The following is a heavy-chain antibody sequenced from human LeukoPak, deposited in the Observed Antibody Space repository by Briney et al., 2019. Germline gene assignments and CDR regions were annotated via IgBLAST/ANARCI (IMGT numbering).Heavy chain of an antibody. V-gene: IGHV3-21*01. J-gene: IGHJ3*02. Sequence: GGSLRLSCAASGFTFSSYSMHWLRQAPGKGLEWVSSISSSSSYIYYADSVKGRFTISRDNAKNSLYLQMNSLRAEDTAVYYCGSMITFGGVIVIPDDAFDIWGQGTMVTVSS. CDR1: GFTFSSYS. CDR2: ISSSSSYI. D-gene: IGHD3-16*02. CDR3: GSMITFGGVIVIPDDAFDI.